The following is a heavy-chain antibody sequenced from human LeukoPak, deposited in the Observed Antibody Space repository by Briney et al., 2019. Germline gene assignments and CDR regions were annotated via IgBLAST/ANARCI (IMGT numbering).Heavy chain of an antibody. Sequence: PGGSLRLSCAASGFTFSSYGMSWVRQAPGKGLEWVSAISGSGGSTYYADSVKGRFTISRDNSKNTLYLQMNSLRAEDTAVYYCVKGGVAAVAGTEYYYYYMDVWGKGTTVTISS. V-gene: IGHV3-23*01. CDR3: VKGGVAAVAGTEYYYYYMDV. J-gene: IGHJ6*03. CDR1: GFTFSSYG. D-gene: IGHD6-19*01. CDR2: ISGSGGST.